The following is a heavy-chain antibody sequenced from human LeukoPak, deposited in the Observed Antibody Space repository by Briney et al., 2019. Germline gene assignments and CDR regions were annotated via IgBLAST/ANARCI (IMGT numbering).Heavy chain of an antibody. CDR1: GFTFSSYA. V-gene: IGHV3-23*01. D-gene: IGHD5-18*01. Sequence: AGGSLRLSCAASGFTFSSYAMSWVRQAPGKGREWVSAISGSGGSTYYADSVKSRFTISRDNSKNTLSMQMNSLRAEDTAVYYCAKVSEQLWFGGDYYFDYWGQGTLVTVSS. J-gene: IGHJ4*02. CDR3: AKVSEQLWFGGDYYFDY. CDR2: ISGSGGST.